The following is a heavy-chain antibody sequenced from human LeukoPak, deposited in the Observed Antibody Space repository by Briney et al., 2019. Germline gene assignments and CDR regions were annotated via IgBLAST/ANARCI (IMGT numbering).Heavy chain of an antibody. D-gene: IGHD2-2*01. CDR1: GGTFSSYA. CDR2: IIPIFGTA. J-gene: IGHJ5*02. CDR3: ARGGNQDVYCTSTSCWTAGWFDP. Sequence: GSSVKVSCKASGGTFSSYAISWVRQAPGQGLEWMGGIIPIFGTANYAQKFQGRVTITTDESTSTAYMELSSLRSEDTAVYYCARGGNQDVYCTSTSCWTAGWFDPWGQGTLVTVSS. V-gene: IGHV1-69*05.